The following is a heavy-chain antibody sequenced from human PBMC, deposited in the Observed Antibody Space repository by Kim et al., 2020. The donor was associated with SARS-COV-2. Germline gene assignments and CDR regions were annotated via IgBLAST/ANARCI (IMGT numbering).Heavy chain of an antibody. CDR3: ARGEVDYDILTGYYSS. J-gene: IGHJ4*02. Sequence: KFQGRVTITADESTSTAYMELSSLRSEDTAVYYCARGEVDYDILTGYYSSWGQGTLVTVSS. V-gene: IGHV1-69*01. D-gene: IGHD3-9*01.